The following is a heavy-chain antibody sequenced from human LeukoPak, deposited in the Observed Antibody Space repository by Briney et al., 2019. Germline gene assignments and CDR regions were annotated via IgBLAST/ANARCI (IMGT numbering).Heavy chain of an antibody. J-gene: IGHJ4*02. D-gene: IGHD3-10*01. CDR3: GRPLQRGSWTQRALDY. CDR1: GGTFSSYA. Sequence: SVKVSCKASGGTFSSYAISWVRQAPGQGLEWMGGIIPIFGTANYAQKFQGRVTITADESTSTAYMELSSLRSEDTAVYSCGRPLQRGSWTQRALDYWGQGTLVTVSS. CDR2: IIPIFGTA. V-gene: IGHV1-69*13.